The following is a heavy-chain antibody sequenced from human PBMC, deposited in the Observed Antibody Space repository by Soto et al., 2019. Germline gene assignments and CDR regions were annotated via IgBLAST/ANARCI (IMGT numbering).Heavy chain of an antibody. CDR1: GYTFTGYA. D-gene: IGHD2-2*01. J-gene: IGHJ4*02. V-gene: IGHV1-3*01. Sequence: QVQLVQSGAEVKKPGASVKVSCKASGYTFTGYAIHWVRQAPGQRHEWMGWIKGGNGDTKYSQKFQGRVTITRNTSASTAYMELTSLGSEDTAVYHCARGYCSSTSCQYYFDFWGQGTLVTVSS. CDR2: IKGGNGDT. CDR3: ARGYCSSTSCQYYFDF.